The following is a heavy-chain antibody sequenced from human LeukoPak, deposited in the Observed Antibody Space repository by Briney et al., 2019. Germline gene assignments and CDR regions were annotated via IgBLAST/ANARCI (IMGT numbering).Heavy chain of an antibody. V-gene: IGHV4-59*01. CDR2: IYYSGST. CDR1: GGSISSYY. Sequence: SETLSLTCTVSGGSISSYYWSWIRQPPGKGLEWIGYIYYSGSTNYNPSLKSRVTISVDTSKNQFSLKLSSVTAADTAVYYCARVDYDSWSGYYTGTAFDIWGQGTMVTVSS. CDR3: ARVDYDSWSGYYTGTAFDI. J-gene: IGHJ3*02. D-gene: IGHD3-3*01.